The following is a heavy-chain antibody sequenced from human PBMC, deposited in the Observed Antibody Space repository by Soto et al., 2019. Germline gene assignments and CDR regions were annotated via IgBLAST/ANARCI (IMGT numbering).Heavy chain of an antibody. CDR1: GYTFTSYG. CDR2: ISAYNGNT. Sequence: ASVKVSCKASGYTFTSYGISWVRQAPGQGLEWMGWISAYNGNTNYAQKLQGRVTMTTDTSTSTAYMELRSLRSDDTAVYYCARDYDSSGYYSLDYYYYGMDVWSQGTTVTVSS. CDR3: ARDYDSSGYYSLDYYYYGMDV. D-gene: IGHD3-22*01. V-gene: IGHV1-18*01. J-gene: IGHJ6*02.